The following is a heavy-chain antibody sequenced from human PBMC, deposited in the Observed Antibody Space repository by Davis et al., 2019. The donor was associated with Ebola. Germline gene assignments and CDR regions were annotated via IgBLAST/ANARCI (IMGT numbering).Heavy chain of an antibody. V-gene: IGHV3-30*03. CDR3: ARDVLLFDAFNI. Sequence: GESLKISCAAPGFTFSSYGMHWVRQAPGKGLEWVAVISYDGSNKYYADSVKGRFTISRDNSKNTLYLQMNSLRAEDTAVYYCARDVLLFDAFNIWGQGTMVTVSS. CDR2: ISYDGSNK. D-gene: IGHD2-15*01. J-gene: IGHJ3*02. CDR1: GFTFSSYG.